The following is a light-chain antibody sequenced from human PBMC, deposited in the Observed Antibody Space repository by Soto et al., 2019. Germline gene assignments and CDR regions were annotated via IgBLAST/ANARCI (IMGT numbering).Light chain of an antibody. Sequence: QSVLTQPRSVSGSPGQSVTISCTGTSSNVGGYNYVSWYQQHPGKAPKLIISDDNKRPSGVPDRFSGSKSGNTASLTISGLQAEDEADYYCCSYAGSYTLVLGGGTKLTVL. V-gene: IGLV2-11*01. CDR2: DDN. J-gene: IGLJ3*02. CDR3: CSYAGSYTLV. CDR1: SSNVGGYNY.